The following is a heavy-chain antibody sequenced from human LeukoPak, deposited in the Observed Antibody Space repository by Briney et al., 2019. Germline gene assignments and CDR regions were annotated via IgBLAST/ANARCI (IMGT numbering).Heavy chain of an antibody. Sequence: GGSLRLSCAASGFTFSSYSMNWVRQAPGKGLEWVSYISSSSSTIYYADSVKGRFTISRDNAKNSLYLQMNSLRAEDTAVYYCARGITMVRGVIGHFDYWGQGTLVTVSS. J-gene: IGHJ4*02. CDR3: ARGITMVRGVIGHFDY. CDR2: ISSSSSTI. V-gene: IGHV3-48*01. D-gene: IGHD3-10*01. CDR1: GFTFSSYS.